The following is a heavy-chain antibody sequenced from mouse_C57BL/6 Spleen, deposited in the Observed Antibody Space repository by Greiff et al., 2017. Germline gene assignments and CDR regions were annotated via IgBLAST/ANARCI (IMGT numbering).Heavy chain of an antibody. CDR3: TAYYGYDWFAY. CDR1: GFTFSNYW. CDR2: IRLKSDNYAT. V-gene: IGHV6-3*01. Sequence: EVQLQESGGGLVQPGGSMKLSCVASGFTFSNYWMNWVRQSPEKGLEWVAQIRLKSDNYATHYAESVKGRFTISRDDSKSSVYLQMNNLRAEDTGIYYCTAYYGYDWFAYWGQGTLVTVSA. D-gene: IGHD2-9*01. J-gene: IGHJ3*01.